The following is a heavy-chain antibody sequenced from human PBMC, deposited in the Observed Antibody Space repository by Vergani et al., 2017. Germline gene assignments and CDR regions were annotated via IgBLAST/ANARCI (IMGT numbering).Heavy chain of an antibody. CDR2: IKSKTDGGTI. V-gene: IGHV3-15*01. D-gene: IGHD3-3*01. CDR3: TTNFFWSGPFDY. Sequence: EVQLVESGGGLVKPGGSLRLSCAASGFTFSNAWMSWVRQAPGKGLEWVGRIKSKTDGGTIDYAAPVKGRFTISRDDSKNTLFLQMNSLKTEDTAVYYCTTNFFWSGPFDYWGQVTLVTVSS. CDR1: GFTFSNAW. J-gene: IGHJ4*02.